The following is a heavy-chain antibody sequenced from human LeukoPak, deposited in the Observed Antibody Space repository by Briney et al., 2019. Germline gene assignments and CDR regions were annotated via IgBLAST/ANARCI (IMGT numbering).Heavy chain of an antibody. V-gene: IGHV1-18*01. Sequence: EASVKVSCKASGYTFTSYGISWVRQAPGQGLEWMGWISAYNGNTNYAQKLQGRVTMTIDTSTSTAYMELRSLRSDDTAVYYCARGGYYYDSSGYFRRAFDIWGQGTMVTVSS. CDR3: ARGGYYYDSSGYFRRAFDI. J-gene: IGHJ3*02. CDR1: GYTFTSYG. D-gene: IGHD3-22*01. CDR2: ISAYNGNT.